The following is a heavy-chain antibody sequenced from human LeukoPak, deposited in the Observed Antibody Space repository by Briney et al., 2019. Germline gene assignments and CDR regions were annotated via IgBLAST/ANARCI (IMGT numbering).Heavy chain of an antibody. CDR1: GFTFDDYA. CDR3: AKDMESIAVAPGGY. V-gene: IGHV3-9*01. Sequence: GGSLRLSCAASGFTFDDYAMHWVRQAPGKGLEWVSGISWNSGSIGYADSVKGRFTISRDNAKNPLYLQMNSLRAEDTALYYCAKDMESIAVAPGGYWGQGTLVTVSS. CDR2: ISWNSGSI. D-gene: IGHD6-19*01. J-gene: IGHJ4*02.